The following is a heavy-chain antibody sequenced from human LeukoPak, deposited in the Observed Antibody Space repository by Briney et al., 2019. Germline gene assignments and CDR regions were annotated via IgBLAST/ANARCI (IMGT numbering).Heavy chain of an antibody. CDR1: GFTFSSYS. J-gene: IGHJ4*02. CDR3: AKSGITMVRGVTPPDDY. CDR2: ISSSSSTI. Sequence: PGGSLRLSCAASGFTFSSYSMNWVRQAPGKGLEWVSYISSSSSTIYYADSVKGRFTISRDNAKNSLYLQMNSLRAEDTAVYYCAKSGITMVRGVTPPDDYWGQGTLVTVSS. D-gene: IGHD3-10*01. V-gene: IGHV3-48*01.